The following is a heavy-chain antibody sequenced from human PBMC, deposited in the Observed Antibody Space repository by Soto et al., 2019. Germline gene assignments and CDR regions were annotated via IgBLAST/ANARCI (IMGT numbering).Heavy chain of an antibody. V-gene: IGHV4-59*01. CDR2: IYYSGST. CDR1: GGSISSYY. CDR3: ARDSSWYPHYFDY. D-gene: IGHD6-13*01. Sequence: PSETLSLTCTVSGGSISSYYWSWIRQPPGKGLEWIGYIYYSGSTNYNPSLKSRVTISVDTSKNQFSLKLSSVTAADTAVYYCARDSSWYPHYFDYWGQGTLVTVSS. J-gene: IGHJ4*02.